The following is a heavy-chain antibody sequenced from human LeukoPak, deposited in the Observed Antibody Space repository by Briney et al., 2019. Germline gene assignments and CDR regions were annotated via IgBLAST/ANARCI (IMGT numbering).Heavy chain of an antibody. V-gene: IGHV3-23*01. Sequence: GGSLRLSCAASGFIFSNYLISWVRQAPGKGLECVLGISGSAASTYYADSVKGRFTISRDNSKNTLFLQMNSLGPEDTALYYCAKDRALILFPTYFDSWGQGTLVTVSS. D-gene: IGHD2/OR15-2a*01. CDR3: AKDRALILFPTYFDS. CDR1: GFIFSNYL. CDR2: ISGSAAST. J-gene: IGHJ4*02.